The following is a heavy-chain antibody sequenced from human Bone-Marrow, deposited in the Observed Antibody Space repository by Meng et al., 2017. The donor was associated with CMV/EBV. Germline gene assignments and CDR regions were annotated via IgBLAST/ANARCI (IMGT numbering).Heavy chain of an antibody. CDR2: IYYTGST. D-gene: IGHD3-3*01. CDR3: ARGFNDFWSGYYKVKAFDI. Sequence: SETLSLTCTVSGGSISSSSYYWGWIRQPPGKGLEWIGSIYYTGSTYYNPSLKSRVTISVDTSKNQFSLKLSSVTAADTAVYYCARGFNDFWSGYYKVKAFDIWGQGTMVTVSS. V-gene: IGHV4-39*01. J-gene: IGHJ3*02. CDR1: GGSISSSSYY.